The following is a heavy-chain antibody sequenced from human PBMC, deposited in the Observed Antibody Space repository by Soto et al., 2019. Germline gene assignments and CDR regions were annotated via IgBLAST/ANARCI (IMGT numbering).Heavy chain of an antibody. CDR1: GFDFSTHW. CDR3: ARRLELPLGASLCYYGMDV. D-gene: IGHD1-7*01. Sequence: GGSLRLSCAASGFDFSTHWMHWVRQAPGKGLEWVSRIDDEGSSTRYADSVKCRFTISRDNAKNIVYLEMTSLRTEDTAVYFCARRLELPLGASLCYYGMDVWGQGTTVTVSS. V-gene: IGHV3-74*01. CDR2: IDDEGSST. J-gene: IGHJ6*02.